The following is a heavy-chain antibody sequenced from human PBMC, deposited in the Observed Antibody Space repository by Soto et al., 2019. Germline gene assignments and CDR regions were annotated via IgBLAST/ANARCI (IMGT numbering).Heavy chain of an antibody. CDR3: ARSIGSSSFYFDF. CDR1: VGTFSNYA. V-gene: IGHV1-69*01. CDR2: FIPVFGTT. J-gene: IGHJ4*02. D-gene: IGHD6-6*01. Sequence: QVQLVQSGAEVKKPGSSVKVSCNASVGTFSNYAISWVRQAPGQGLEWMGGFIPVFGTTHYAQKFEGRVTITADDSTNTDMELRGLRSEDTALYYCARSIGSSSFYFDFWGQGTLITVSS.